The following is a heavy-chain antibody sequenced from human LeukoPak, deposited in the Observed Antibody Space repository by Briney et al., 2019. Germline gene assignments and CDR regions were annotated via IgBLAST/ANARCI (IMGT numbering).Heavy chain of an antibody. Sequence: GGPLRLSCAASGFTVSGNYMSWVRQAPGKGLEWVSIMYSGGNTHYADSVKGRFTISRDNSKNTLYLQMNSLRGEDTAVYYCAKDPRITKIVVNGFFDYWGQGTLVTVSS. CDR2: MYSGGNT. D-gene: IGHD3-22*01. V-gene: IGHV3-53*01. CDR3: AKDPRITKIVVNGFFDY. J-gene: IGHJ4*02. CDR1: GFTVSGNY.